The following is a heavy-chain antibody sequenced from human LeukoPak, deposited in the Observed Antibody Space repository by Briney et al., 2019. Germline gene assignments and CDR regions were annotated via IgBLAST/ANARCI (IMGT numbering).Heavy chain of an antibody. CDR2: IYYSGST. Sequence: PSETLSLTCTVSGGSISSYYWSWIRQPPGKGLEWIGYIYYSGSTNYNPSLKSRVTISVDTSKNQFSLKLSSVTAADTAVYYCARFGSSVGSGIPGDWFDPWGQGTLVTVSS. J-gene: IGHJ5*02. D-gene: IGHD3-10*01. V-gene: IGHV4-59*01. CDR1: GGSISSYY. CDR3: ARFGSSVGSGIPGDWFDP.